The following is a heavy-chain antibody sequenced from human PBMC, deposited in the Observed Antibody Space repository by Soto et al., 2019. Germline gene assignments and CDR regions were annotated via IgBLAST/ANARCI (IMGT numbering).Heavy chain of an antibody. V-gene: IGHV4-59*01. J-gene: IGHJ3*02. CDR3: ARGVLLDAFDI. Sequence: SETLSLTCTVSGGFISSYYWSWIRQPPGKGLEWIGYIYYSGSTNYNPSLKSRVTISVDTSKNQFSLKLSSVTAADTAVYYCARGVLLDAFDIWGQGTMVTVSS. D-gene: IGHD2-15*01. CDR1: GGFISSYY. CDR2: IYYSGST.